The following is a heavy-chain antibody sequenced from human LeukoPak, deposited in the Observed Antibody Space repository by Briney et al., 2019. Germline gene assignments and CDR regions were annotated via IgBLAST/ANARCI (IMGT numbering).Heavy chain of an antibody. V-gene: IGHV4-39*01. D-gene: IGHD4/OR15-4a*01. CDR1: GGSAGSISSSNYY. Sequence: KSSETLSLTCTVSGGSAGSISSSNYYWGWVRQPPGKGLEWIGSIYYSGSTYYNPSLKSRVTISVDTSKNQFSLRLSSVTAAGTAEYYCARLVNMGFAYWGQGTLVTVSS. J-gene: IGHJ4*02. CDR3: ARLVNMGFAY. CDR2: IYYSGST.